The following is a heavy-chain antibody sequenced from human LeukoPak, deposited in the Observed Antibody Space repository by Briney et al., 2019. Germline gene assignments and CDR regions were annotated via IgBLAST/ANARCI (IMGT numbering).Heavy chain of an antibody. CDR3: ARDRGGAAAFDWFDP. V-gene: IGHV4-59*01. Sequence: NPSETLSLTCTVSGGSISSYYWSWIRQPPGKGLEWIGYIYYSGSTNYNPSLKSRVTISLDTSKRQFSLKLSSVTAADTAVYYCARDRGGAAAFDWFDPWGQGTLVTVSS. CDR1: GGSISSYY. CDR2: IYYSGST. J-gene: IGHJ5*02. D-gene: IGHD6-13*01.